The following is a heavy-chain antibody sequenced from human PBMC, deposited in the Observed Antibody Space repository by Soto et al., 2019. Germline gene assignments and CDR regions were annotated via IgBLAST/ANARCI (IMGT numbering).Heavy chain of an antibody. CDR3: AREPSVQISAPRWYDSSGYYLDY. CDR1: GFTFSSYW. Sequence: GGSLRLSCAASGFTFSSYWMSWVRQAPGKGLEWVANIKQDGSEKYYVDSVKGRFTISRDNAKNSLYLQMNSLRAEDTAVYYCAREPSVQISAPRWYDSSGYYLDYWGQGTLVTVSS. J-gene: IGHJ4*02. V-gene: IGHV3-7*01. CDR2: IKQDGSEK. D-gene: IGHD3-22*01.